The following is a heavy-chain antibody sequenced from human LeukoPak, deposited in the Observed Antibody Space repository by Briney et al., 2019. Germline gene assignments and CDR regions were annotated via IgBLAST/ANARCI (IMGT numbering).Heavy chain of an antibody. D-gene: IGHD3-22*01. CDR2: IYYSGST. Sequence: SETLSLTCTVSGGSISSSSYYWGWIRQPPGKGLEWIGSIYYSGSTYYNPSLKSRVTISVDTSKNQFSLKLSSVTAADTAVYYCALSRYYDSSGYYRTGYYYYMDVWGKGTTVTVSS. CDR3: ALSRYYDSSGYYRTGYYYYMDV. V-gene: IGHV4-39*01. J-gene: IGHJ6*03. CDR1: GGSISSSSYY.